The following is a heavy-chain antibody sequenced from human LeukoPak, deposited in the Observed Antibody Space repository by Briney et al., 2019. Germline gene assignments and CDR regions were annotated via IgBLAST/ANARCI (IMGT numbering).Heavy chain of an antibody. J-gene: IGHJ4*02. Sequence: PGGSLRLSCAASGFPFSSYWMSWVRQAPGKGLEWVANIRQDGSEKYYVDSVKGRFTISRDNAKNSLYLQMNSLRAEDTAVYYCARGPYYYGHTPDYWGQGTLVTVSS. V-gene: IGHV3-7*03. CDR2: IRQDGSEK. D-gene: IGHD3-10*01. CDR1: GFPFSSYW. CDR3: ARGPYYYGHTPDY.